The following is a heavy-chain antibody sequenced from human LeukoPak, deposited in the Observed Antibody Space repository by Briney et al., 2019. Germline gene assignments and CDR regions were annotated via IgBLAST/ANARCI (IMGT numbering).Heavy chain of an antibody. D-gene: IGHD1-26*01. CDR2: IYPGDSDT. CDR1: GYSFTSYC. V-gene: IGHV5-51*01. CDR3: ARRALQWELLDY. Sequence: GESLKISCMGSGYSFTSYCIGCVRQMPGTGLEWMGIIYPGDSDTRYSPSFEGQVTISVDRSISTAYLQWSSLKASDTAMYYCARRALQWELLDYWGQGTLVTVSS. J-gene: IGHJ4*02.